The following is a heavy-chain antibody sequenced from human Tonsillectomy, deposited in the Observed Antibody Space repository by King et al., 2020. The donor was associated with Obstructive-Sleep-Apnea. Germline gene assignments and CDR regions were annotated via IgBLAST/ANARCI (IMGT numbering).Heavy chain of an antibody. CDR1: GGSLSGYY. V-gene: IGHV4-34*01. CDR2: INHSGST. J-gene: IGHJ6*02. D-gene: IGHD3-10*01. CDR3: ARGDGSRVRGVPAYYYGMDV. Sequence: VQLQQWGAGLLKPSETLSLTCGVYGGSLSGYYWSWIRQPPGKGLEWIGEINHSGSTNFNPSLKSRVTVSVDTSKNQFSLKLSSVTAADTAVYYCARGDGSRVRGVPAYYYGMDVWAQGTTVTVSS.